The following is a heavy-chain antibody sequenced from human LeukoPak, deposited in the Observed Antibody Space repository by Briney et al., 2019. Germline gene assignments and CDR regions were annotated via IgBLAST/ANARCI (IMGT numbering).Heavy chain of an antibody. CDR1: GFTFSTYW. CDR3: ARLGGYDPIDY. Sequence: SGGSLRLSCAASGFTFSTYWMHWVRQAPGKGLVWVSRISSDGSTTTYADSVKGRFTISRDNAKNTLYLQMSSLRAGDTAVYYCARLGGYDPIDYWDQGTLVTVSS. J-gene: IGHJ4*02. V-gene: IGHV3-74*01. D-gene: IGHD5-12*01. CDR2: ISSDGSTT.